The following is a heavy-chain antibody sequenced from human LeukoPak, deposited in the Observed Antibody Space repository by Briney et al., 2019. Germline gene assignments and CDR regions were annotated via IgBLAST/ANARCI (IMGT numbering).Heavy chain of an antibody. CDR2: ISGSGGST. CDR3: VSRSDPFWWELLPYYYYYYMDV. J-gene: IGHJ6*03. Sequence: PGGSLRLSCAASGFTFSSYAMSWVRQAPGKGLEWVSAISGSGGSTYYADSVKGRFTISRDNAKNSLYLQMNSLRAEDTAVYYCVSRSDPFWWELLPYYYYYYMDVWGKGTTVTVSS. V-gene: IGHV3-23*01. CDR1: GFTFSSYA. D-gene: IGHD1-26*01.